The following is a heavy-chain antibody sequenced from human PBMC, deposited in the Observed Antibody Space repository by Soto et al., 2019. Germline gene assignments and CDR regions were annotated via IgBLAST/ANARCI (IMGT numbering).Heavy chain of an antibody. Sequence: EVQLLESGGGLVRPGGSLRLSCAASGFRFSSYAMNWVRQAPGKGLEWVSAVSGSGRSTDYADSVKGRFTISRDNSKKTLYLQMNSLRAEDTAVYYCAKDRGNYDYVWGSYRDAFDIWGQGTTVTVSS. V-gene: IGHV3-23*01. CDR2: VSGSGRST. CDR3: AKDRGNYDYVWGSYRDAFDI. J-gene: IGHJ3*02. CDR1: GFRFSSYA. D-gene: IGHD3-16*02.